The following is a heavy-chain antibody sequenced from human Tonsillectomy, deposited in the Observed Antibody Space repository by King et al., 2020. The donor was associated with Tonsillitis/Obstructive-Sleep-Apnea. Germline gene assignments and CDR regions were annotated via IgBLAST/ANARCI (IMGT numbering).Heavy chain of an antibody. CDR2: INPSGGST. CDR1: GYTFTSYY. V-gene: IGHV1-46*01. CDR3: ARGMYYYDSSGYYPIHFDY. J-gene: IGHJ4*02. D-gene: IGHD3-22*01. Sequence: QLVQSGAEVKKPGASVKVSCKXSGYTFTSYYMHXVXQAPGQGLEWMGIINPSGGSTSYAQKFQGRVTMTRDTSTSTVYMELSSLRSEDTAVYYCARGMYYYDSSGYYPIHFDYWGQGTLVTVSS.